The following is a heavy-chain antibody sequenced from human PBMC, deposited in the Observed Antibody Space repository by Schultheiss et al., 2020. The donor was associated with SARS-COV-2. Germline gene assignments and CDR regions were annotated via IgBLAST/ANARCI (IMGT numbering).Heavy chain of an antibody. Sequence: SETLSLTCSVSGASVSTVNFYWSWIRLPPGKGLELIGYMRFAGSSNYNPPLKSRVSMSADTSKNHFSLRLSSVTAADTAVYYCARERIASSLYYFDYWGQGTLVTVSS. CDR2: MRFAGSS. CDR3: ARERIASSLYYFDY. CDR1: GASVSTVNFY. D-gene: IGHD2-15*01. J-gene: IGHJ4*02. V-gene: IGHV4-61*03.